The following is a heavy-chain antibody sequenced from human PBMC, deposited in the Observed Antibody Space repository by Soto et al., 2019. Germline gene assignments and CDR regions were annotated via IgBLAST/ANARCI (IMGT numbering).Heavy chain of an antibody. J-gene: IGHJ3*02. CDR1: GYTFTSYG. Sequence: ASVKVSCKASGYTFTSYGIGWVRQAPGQGLEWMGWISAYNGNTNYAQKLQGRVTMTTDTSTSTAYMELRSLRSDDTAVYYCARDLYCSSTSCYFRLRSDAFDIWGQGTMVTV. CDR2: ISAYNGNT. CDR3: ARDLYCSSTSCYFRLRSDAFDI. V-gene: IGHV1-18*01. D-gene: IGHD2-2*01.